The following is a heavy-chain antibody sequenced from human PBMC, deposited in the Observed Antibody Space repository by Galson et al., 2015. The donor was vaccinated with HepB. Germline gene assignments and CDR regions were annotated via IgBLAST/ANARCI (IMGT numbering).Heavy chain of an antibody. Sequence: SVKVSCKASGYTFTSYAMHWVRQAPGQRLEWMGWINAGNGNTKYSQKFQGRVTITRDTSASTAYMELSSLRSEDTAVYYCARVTRNWNGPWYYFDYWGQGTLVTVSS. CDR3: ARVTRNWNGPWYYFDY. D-gene: IGHD1-1*01. V-gene: IGHV1-3*01. J-gene: IGHJ4*02. CDR1: GYTFTSYA. CDR2: INAGNGNT.